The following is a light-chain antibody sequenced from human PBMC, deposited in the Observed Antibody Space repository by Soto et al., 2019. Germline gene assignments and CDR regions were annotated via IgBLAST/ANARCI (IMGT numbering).Light chain of an antibody. CDR2: KAS. V-gene: IGKV1-5*03. Sequence: DIQMTQSPSTLSASVGDRVTITCRASQRISTWLAWYQQKPGKAPKLLIYKASTLESGVPSRFSGRGSGTEFTLTISSLQPDDFATYYCQQYNSYSSFGQGTKVEI. J-gene: IGKJ1*01. CDR3: QQYNSYSS. CDR1: QRISTW.